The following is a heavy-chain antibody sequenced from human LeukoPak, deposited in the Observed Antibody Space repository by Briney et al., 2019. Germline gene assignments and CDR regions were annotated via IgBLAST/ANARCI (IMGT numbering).Heavy chain of an antibody. CDR1: GFTFSTYG. V-gene: IGHV3-23*01. CDR2: ISGSGDDT. CDR3: AKFDYYDSSGYYSKVLDAFDI. J-gene: IGHJ3*02. Sequence: GGSLRLSCAASGFTFSTYGMSWVRQAPGKGLEWVSSISGSGDDTYYADSVKGRFTISRDNSENTLYMQMNSLRADDTAVYYCAKFDYYDSSGYYSKVLDAFDIWGQGTMVTVSS. D-gene: IGHD3-22*01.